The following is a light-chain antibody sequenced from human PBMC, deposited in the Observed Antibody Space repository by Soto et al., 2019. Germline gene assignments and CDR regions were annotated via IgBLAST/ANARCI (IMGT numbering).Light chain of an antibody. Sequence: EIVLIQSPATLSLSPGERATLSCRASQSVSSYFAWYQQKPGQAPRLLIYDASNRATGIPARFSGSGSGTDFTLTISSLEPDDFAVYYCQQRGNWPVTFGQGTRVDIK. CDR3: QQRGNWPVT. V-gene: IGKV3-11*01. CDR1: QSVSSY. CDR2: DAS. J-gene: IGKJ1*01.